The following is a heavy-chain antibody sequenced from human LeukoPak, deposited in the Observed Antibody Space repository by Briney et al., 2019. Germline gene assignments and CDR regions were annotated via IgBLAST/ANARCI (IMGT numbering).Heavy chain of an antibody. CDR1: VYTFTGYY. CDR2: INPNSGGT. D-gene: IGHD3-3*01. V-gene: IGHV1-2*02. Sequence: ASVNVSFKASVYTFTGYYMHWVGQAPGQGGEWMGWINPNSGGTNYAQKFQGRVTMTRDTSIGTAYMELSRLRSDHTAVYYCARGTNDFWSGYYIPYYFDYWGQGTLVTVSS. J-gene: IGHJ4*02. CDR3: ARGTNDFWSGYYIPYYFDY.